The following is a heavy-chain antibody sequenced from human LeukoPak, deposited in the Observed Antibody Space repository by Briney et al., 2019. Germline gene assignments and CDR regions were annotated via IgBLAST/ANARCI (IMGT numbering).Heavy chain of an antibody. D-gene: IGHD5-18*01. CDR2: IYYSGST. CDR1: GGSISSSSYY. J-gene: IGHJ4*02. Sequence: SSETLSLTCTVSGGSISSSSYYWGWIRQPPGKGLEWIGSIYYSGSTYYNPSLKSRVTISVDTSKNQFSLKLSSVTAADTAVYYCARRHTAMVKIDYWGQGTLVTVSS. CDR3: ARRHTAMVKIDY. V-gene: IGHV4-39*01.